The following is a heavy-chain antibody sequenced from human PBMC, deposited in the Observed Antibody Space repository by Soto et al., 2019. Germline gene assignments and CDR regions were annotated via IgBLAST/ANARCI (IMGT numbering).Heavy chain of an antibody. Sequence: GGSLRLSCAASGFTFSSYWMSWVRQALGKGLEWVANIKQDGSEKYYVDSVKGRFTISRDNAKNSLYLQMNSLRAEDTAVYYCARDYYDSSSYYYWVDYWGQGTLVTVSS. V-gene: IGHV3-7*01. CDR1: GFTFSSYW. D-gene: IGHD3-22*01. CDR2: IKQDGSEK. CDR3: ARDYYDSSSYYYWVDY. J-gene: IGHJ4*02.